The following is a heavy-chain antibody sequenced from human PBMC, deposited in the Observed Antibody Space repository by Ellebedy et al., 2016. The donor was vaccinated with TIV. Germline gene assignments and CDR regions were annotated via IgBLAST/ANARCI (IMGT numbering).Heavy chain of an antibody. Sequence: PSETLSLTCTVSGGSISRSSYYWGWIRQPPGKGLEWIGNIYYSGNTDYNPSLKSRVTISVDTSKSQFSLKLRSVTAADTAVYYCARNPPTYNWVDSWGQGTLVTVSS. J-gene: IGHJ5*01. CDR3: ARNPPTYNWVDS. CDR2: IYYSGNT. V-gene: IGHV4-39*01. CDR1: GGSISRSSYY.